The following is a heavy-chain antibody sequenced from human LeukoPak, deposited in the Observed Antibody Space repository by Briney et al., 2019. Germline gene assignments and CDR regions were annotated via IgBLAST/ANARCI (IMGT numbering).Heavy chain of an antibody. J-gene: IGHJ4*02. CDR3: ARGAGNWNHHTLDY. CDR1: GGTFSSYA. CDR2: IIPIFGTA. V-gene: IGHV1-69*13. Sequence: GASVKVSCKASGGTFSSYAISWVRQAPGQGLEWMGGIIPIFGTANYAQKFQGRVTITADESTSTAYMELSSLRSEDTAVYYCARGAGNWNHHTLDYWGQGTLVTVSS. D-gene: IGHD1-14*01.